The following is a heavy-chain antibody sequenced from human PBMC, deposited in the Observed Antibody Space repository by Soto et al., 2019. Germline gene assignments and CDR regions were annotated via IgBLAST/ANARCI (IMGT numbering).Heavy chain of an antibody. CDR2: IDAGTGDT. V-gene: IGHV1-3*01. D-gene: IGHD3-9*01. J-gene: IGHJ1*01. Sequence: VQLVQSGAEVKTPGASVTVSCKASGYVFTSYAIHWVRQAPGQRPEWVGWIDAGTGDTKYSQKFQGRVTITKDTSATTAYMRLSSLRYEDTAMYFCARADFDWLFCHWGQGTLVTVSS. CDR1: GYVFTSYA. CDR3: ARADFDWLFCH.